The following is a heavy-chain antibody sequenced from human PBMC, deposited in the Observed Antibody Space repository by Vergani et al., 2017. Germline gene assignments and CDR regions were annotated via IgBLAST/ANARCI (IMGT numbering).Heavy chain of an antibody. CDR1: GFTFDDYA. CDR3: AKDLGGYSYGSPYYYGMDV. CDR2: IGWNSGSI. V-gene: IGHV3-9*01. D-gene: IGHD5-18*01. J-gene: IGHJ6*02. Sequence: EVQLVESGGGLVQPGRSLRLSCAASGFTFDDYAMHWVRQAPGKGLEWVSGIGWNSGSIGYADSVKGRFTISRDNAKNSLYLQMNSLRAEDTALYYCAKDLGGYSYGSPYYYGMDVWGQGTTVTVSS.